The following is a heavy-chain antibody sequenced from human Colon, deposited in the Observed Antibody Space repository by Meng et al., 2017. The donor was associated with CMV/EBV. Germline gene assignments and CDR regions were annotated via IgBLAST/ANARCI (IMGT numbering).Heavy chain of an antibody. CDR1: GLTFSTLD. D-gene: IGHD5-12*01. Sequence: GGSLRLSCTASGLTFSTLDINWVRQAPGKGLEWISYWKSNDGTIYLADSVKGRFTLSRDNAKSSLYLQMNSLRVEDTAVYYCARGGWGSEGYSGYEDYYYYGMDVWGQGTTVTVSS. CDR3: ARGGWGSEGYSGYEDYYYYGMDV. J-gene: IGHJ6*02. CDR2: WKSNDGTI. V-gene: IGHV3-48*03.